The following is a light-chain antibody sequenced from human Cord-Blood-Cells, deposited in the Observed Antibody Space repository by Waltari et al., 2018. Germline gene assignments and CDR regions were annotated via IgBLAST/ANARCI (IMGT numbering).Light chain of an antibody. Sequence: AIQLTQSPSSLSASVGDRVTITCRASQGISSALAWYQQQPGKAPKLLIYDASSLESGVPSRFSGSGSGTDFTLTISSLQPEDFATYYCQQFNNYPYTFGQGTKLEI. CDR2: DAS. CDR3: QQFNNYPYT. J-gene: IGKJ2*01. CDR1: QGISSA. V-gene: IGKV1D-13*01.